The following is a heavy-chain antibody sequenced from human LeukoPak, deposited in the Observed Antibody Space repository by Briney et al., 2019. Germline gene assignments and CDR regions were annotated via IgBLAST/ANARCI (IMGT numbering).Heavy chain of an antibody. J-gene: IGHJ4*02. D-gene: IGHD3-22*01. CDR1: GGSISSGSYY. Sequence: KPSETLSLTCTVSGGSISSGSYYWAWIRQPPGKGLEWIGSIHHSGSTYYSPSLKSRVTISVDTSNNQFSLRLSSVTAADTAVYYCARGDDTSGYYPLGYWGQGTLVTVSS. V-gene: IGHV4-39*07. CDR3: ARGDDTSGYYPLGY. CDR2: IHHSGST.